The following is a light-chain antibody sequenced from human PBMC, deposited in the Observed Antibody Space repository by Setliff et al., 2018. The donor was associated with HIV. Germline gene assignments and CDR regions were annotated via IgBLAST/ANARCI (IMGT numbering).Light chain of an antibody. Sequence: ALTQPASVSGSPGQSITISCTGTSGDVGRYNLVSWYQQQPGKPPKLMIYQASKRPPGVSNRFSGSKSGNTASLTISGLQAEDEADYYCCSNTGSNTYVFGTGTKVTVL. CDR3: CSNTGSNTYV. CDR1: SGDVGRYNL. J-gene: IGLJ1*01. CDR2: QAS. V-gene: IGLV2-23*01.